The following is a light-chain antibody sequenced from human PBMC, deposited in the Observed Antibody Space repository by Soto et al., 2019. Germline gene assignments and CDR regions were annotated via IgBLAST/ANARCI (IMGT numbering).Light chain of an antibody. CDR1: ITGIGAYNY. V-gene: IGLV2-14*01. Sequence: QSALTQPASVSGSPGQSITISCTGTITGIGAYNYVSWYQQHPGKAPKLLIYGVSSRPSGVSNRFSGSKSGNAAYLTISGLQADDEAEYHCTSYTSSNTLVFGTGTKVTVL. CDR2: GVS. CDR3: TSYTSSNTLV. J-gene: IGLJ1*01.